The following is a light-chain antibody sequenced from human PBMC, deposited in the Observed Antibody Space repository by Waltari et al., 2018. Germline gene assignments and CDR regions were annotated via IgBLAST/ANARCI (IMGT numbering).Light chain of an antibody. V-gene: IGLV3-1*01. J-gene: IGLJ2*01. Sequence: SYELTQLPSVSVSPGQTARITCSGDKLGDKYTCWYQQKPGQSPVLVISQNTKQPSGIPVRCSGSKTGNTATLTVSGTQATDEAYYYCQAWDSITVVFAGGTKRTVL. CDR1: KLGDKY. CDR3: QAWDSITVV. CDR2: QNT.